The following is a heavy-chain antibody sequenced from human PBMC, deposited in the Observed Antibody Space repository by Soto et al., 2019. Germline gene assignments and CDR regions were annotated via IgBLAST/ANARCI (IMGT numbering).Heavy chain of an antibody. CDR1: GYTFTEND. CDR3: ARGSRDYDSSGYSWFDP. CDR2: IIPIFGTA. Sequence: GASVKVSCKASGYTFTENDINWVRQAPGQGLEWMGGIIPIFGTANYAQKFQGRVTITADESTSTAYMELSSLRSEDTAVYYCARGSRDYDSSGYSWFDPWGQGTLVTVSS. V-gene: IGHV1-69*13. J-gene: IGHJ5*02. D-gene: IGHD3-22*01.